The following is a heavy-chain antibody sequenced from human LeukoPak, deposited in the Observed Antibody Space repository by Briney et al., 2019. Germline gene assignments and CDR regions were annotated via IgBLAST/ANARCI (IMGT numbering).Heavy chain of an antibody. CDR2: IYTAGDT. Sequence: GGSLRLSCAASGFTVSSNYMSWVRQAPGKGLDWISVIYTAGDTYYADPVKGRFSISRDNSKNMVYLQMNSLRAEDTAVYYCARGRPADYPSYWFFALWGRHPGHCLL. V-gene: IGHV3-66*01. J-gene: IGHJ2*01. D-gene: IGHD4-11*01. CDR3: ARGRPADYPSYWFFAL. CDR1: GFTVSSNY.